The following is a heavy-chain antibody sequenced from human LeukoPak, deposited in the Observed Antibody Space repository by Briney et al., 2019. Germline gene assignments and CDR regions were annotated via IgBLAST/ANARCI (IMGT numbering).Heavy chain of an antibody. CDR3: ARGRGYSGYDSYYFDY. V-gene: IGHV4-34*01. CDR1: GGSFSGYY. Sequence: PSETLSLTCAVYGGSFSGYYWSWIRRPPGKGPEWIGEINHSGSTNYNPSLKSRVTISVDTSKNQFSLKLSSVTAADTAVYYCARGRGYSGYDSYYFDYWGQGTLVTVSS. J-gene: IGHJ4*02. D-gene: IGHD5-12*01. CDR2: INHSGST.